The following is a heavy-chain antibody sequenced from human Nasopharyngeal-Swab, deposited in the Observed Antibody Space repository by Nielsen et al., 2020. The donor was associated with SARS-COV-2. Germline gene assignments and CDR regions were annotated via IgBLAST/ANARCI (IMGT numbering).Heavy chain of an antibody. CDR3: ARQSGSYYDIADAFDI. D-gene: IGHD1-26*01. CDR1: GYSFTSYW. J-gene: IGHJ3*02. Sequence: GGSLRLSCKGSGYSFTSYWIGWVRQMPGKGLEWMGIIYPGDSDTRYSPSFQGQVTISADKSISTAYLQWSSLKASDTAMYYCARQSGSYYDIADAFDIWGQGTMVTVSS. V-gene: IGHV5-51*01. CDR2: IYPGDSDT.